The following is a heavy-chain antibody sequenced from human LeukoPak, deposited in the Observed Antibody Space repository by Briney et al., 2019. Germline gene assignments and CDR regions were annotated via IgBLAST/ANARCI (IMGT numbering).Heavy chain of an antibody. CDR3: ARGEVIGQQLGLFDY. V-gene: IGHV4-39*07. CDR1: GGSISSSSYY. J-gene: IGHJ4*02. Sequence: SETLSLTCTVSGGSISSSSYYWGWIRQPPGKGLEWIGSIYYSGSTYYNPSLKSRVTISVDTSKNQFSLKLSSVTAADTAVYYCARGEVIGQQLGLFDYWGQGTLVTVSP. D-gene: IGHD6-13*01. CDR2: IYYSGST.